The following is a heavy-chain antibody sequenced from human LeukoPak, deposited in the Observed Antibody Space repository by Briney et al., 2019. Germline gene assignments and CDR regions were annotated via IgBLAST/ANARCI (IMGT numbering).Heavy chain of an antibody. J-gene: IGHJ3*02. CDR1: GFTLSSSV. Sequence: GGSLRLSCAASGFTLSSSVMHWVRQGPGEGLEYVSGIDGSGGSTHYANSLKDRFIISRDNSKNTLYLQMVSLKPEDMAVYYCAREGHSSGHCGTFDIWGQGTMVTVSS. CDR2: IDGSGGST. D-gene: IGHD3-22*01. V-gene: IGHV3-64*01. CDR3: AREGHSSGHCGTFDI.